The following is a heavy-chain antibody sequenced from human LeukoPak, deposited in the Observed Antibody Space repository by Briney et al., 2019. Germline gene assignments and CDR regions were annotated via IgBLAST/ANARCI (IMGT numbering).Heavy chain of an antibody. J-gene: IGHJ4*02. D-gene: IGHD4-17*01. CDR2: IYYSGST. CDR1: GGSISSYY. V-gene: IGHV4-59*01. CDR3: ARGAYGDYGFFDY. Sequence: SETLSLTCTVSGGSISSYYWSWIRQSPGKGLEWIGYIYYSGSTNYNPSLKSRVTISVDTSKNQFSLKLSSVTAADTAVYYCARGAYGDYGFFDYWGQGALVTVSS.